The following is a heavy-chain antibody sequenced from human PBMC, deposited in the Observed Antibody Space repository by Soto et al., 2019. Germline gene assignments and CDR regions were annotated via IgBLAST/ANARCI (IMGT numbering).Heavy chain of an antibody. CDR2: ISSNGGST. CDR3: VKETYYYGSGSYYQGSYFDY. J-gene: IGHJ4*02. D-gene: IGHD3-10*01. V-gene: IGHV3-64D*06. Sequence: GGSLRLSCSASGFTFSSYAMHWVRQAPGKGLEYVSAISSNGGSTYYADSVKGRFTISRDNSKNTLYLQMSSLRAEDTAVYYCVKETYYYGSGSYYQGSYFDYWGQGTLVTVSS. CDR1: GFTFSSYA.